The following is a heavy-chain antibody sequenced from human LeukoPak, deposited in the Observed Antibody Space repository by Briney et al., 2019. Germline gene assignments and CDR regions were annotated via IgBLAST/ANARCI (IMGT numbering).Heavy chain of an antibody. J-gene: IGHJ4*02. CDR3: AKDFDCTNGVCYMGDFDY. D-gene: IGHD2-8*01. Sequence: GGSLRLSCAASGFTFSSYGMHWVRQAPGKGLEWVAFIRYDGSNKYYADSVKGRFTISRDNSKNTLYLQMNSLRAEDTAVYYRAKDFDCTNGVCYMGDFDYWGQGTLVTVSS. V-gene: IGHV3-30*02. CDR1: GFTFSSYG. CDR2: IRYDGSNK.